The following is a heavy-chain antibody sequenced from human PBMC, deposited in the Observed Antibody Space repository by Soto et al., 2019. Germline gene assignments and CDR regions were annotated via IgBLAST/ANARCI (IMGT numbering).Heavy chain of an antibody. J-gene: IGHJ6*02. CDR2: IYYSGNT. V-gene: IGHV4-59*01. Sequence: QVQLQESGPGLVKPSETLSLTCTVSGGSISSYYWSWIRQPPGRGMEWIGYIYYSGNTNYNPSLKSRVTMSVDASKNQFSLKLSSVTAADTAVYYCARDGMDTLGSYGMDVWGQGTSVTVSS. CDR3: ARDGMDTLGSYGMDV. CDR1: GGSISSYY. D-gene: IGHD5-18*01.